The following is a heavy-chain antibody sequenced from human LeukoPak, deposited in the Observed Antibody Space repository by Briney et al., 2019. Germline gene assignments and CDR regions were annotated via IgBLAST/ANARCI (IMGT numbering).Heavy chain of an antibody. J-gene: IGHJ4*02. CDR2: ISPSADIT. Sequence: GGTLRLSCAASGFTFSSHGMNWVRQAPGKGLEWISGISPSADITYYADSVKGRFTISRDNSENTVYLHMSSLRAGDTAVYFCAKDDAWLQFNDWGQGTLVTVSS. D-gene: IGHD5-24*01. CDR1: GFTFSSHG. CDR3: AKDDAWLQFND. V-gene: IGHV3-23*01.